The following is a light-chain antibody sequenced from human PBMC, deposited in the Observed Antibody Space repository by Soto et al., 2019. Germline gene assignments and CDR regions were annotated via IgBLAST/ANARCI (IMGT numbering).Light chain of an antibody. CDR3: SSYTRSSTRV. CDR1: SSDVGGYNY. CDR2: EVS. J-gene: IGLJ3*02. Sequence: QSVLTQPASVSGSPGQSITIYCTGTSSDVGGYNYVSWYQQHPGKAPKVMIYEVSNRPSGVSNRFSGSKSGNTASLTISGLQAEDEADYYCSSYTRSSTRVFGVGTKLTVL. V-gene: IGLV2-14*01.